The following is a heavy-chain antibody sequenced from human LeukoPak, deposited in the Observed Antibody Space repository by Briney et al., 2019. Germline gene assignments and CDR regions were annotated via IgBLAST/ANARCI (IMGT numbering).Heavy chain of an antibody. J-gene: IGHJ3*02. Sequence: GGSLRLSCAASGFTFSSYGMHWVRQAPGKGLEWVAVIWYDGSNKYYADSVKGRFTISRDNSKNTLYLQVNSLRAEDTAVYYCARDYQNIVATRTHDAFDIWGQGTMVTVSS. V-gene: IGHV3-33*01. CDR2: IWYDGSNK. D-gene: IGHD5-12*01. CDR3: ARDYQNIVATRTHDAFDI. CDR1: GFTFSSYG.